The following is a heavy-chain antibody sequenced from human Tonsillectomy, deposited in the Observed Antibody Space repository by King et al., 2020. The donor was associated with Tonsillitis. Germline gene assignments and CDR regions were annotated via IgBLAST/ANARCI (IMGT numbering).Heavy chain of an antibody. CDR3: ARFPSDSGNNYYFDY. V-gene: IGHV4-59*08. Sequence: VQLQESGPGLVKPSETLSLTCTVSGGSISSYYWSWIRQPPGKGLEWIGYIYYSGSTNYNPSLKSRVTISVDTSKNQFSLKLSSVTAADTAVYYCARFPSDSGNNYYFDYWGQGTLVTVSS. CDR2: IYYSGST. D-gene: IGHD1-26*01. CDR1: GGSISSYY. J-gene: IGHJ4*02.